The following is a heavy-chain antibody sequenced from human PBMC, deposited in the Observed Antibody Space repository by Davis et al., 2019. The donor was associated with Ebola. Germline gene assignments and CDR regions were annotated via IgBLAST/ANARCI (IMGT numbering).Heavy chain of an antibody. CDR2: ISAYNGNT. CDR3: ARDTGSTSLKGFDP. V-gene: IGHV1-18*01. J-gene: IGHJ5*02. D-gene: IGHD2-2*01. Sequence: AASVTVSCKASGYTFTRYGISWVRQAPGQGLEWMGWISAYNGNTNYAQKLQGRVTMTTDTSTSTAYMELRSLRSDDTAVYYCARDTGSTSLKGFDPWGQGTLVTVSS. CDR1: GYTFTRYG.